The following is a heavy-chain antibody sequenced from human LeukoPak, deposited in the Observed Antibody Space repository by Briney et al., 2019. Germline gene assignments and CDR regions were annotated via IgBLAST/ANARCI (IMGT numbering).Heavy chain of an antibody. CDR3: ARHPIAAGGAYNWFDP. Sequence: GESLKISCKGSGYSFTSYWIGWVRQMPGKGLECMGIIYPGDSDTRYSPSFQGQVTIPADTSINTAYLQWISLKASDTAMYYCARHPIAAGGAYNWFDPWGQGTLVTVSS. J-gene: IGHJ5*02. CDR2: IYPGDSDT. CDR1: GYSFTSYW. V-gene: IGHV5-51*01. D-gene: IGHD6-13*01.